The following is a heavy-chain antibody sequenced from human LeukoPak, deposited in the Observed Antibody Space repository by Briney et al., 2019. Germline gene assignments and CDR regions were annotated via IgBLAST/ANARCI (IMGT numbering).Heavy chain of an antibody. CDR3: ARDYGDQGYFDY. J-gene: IGHJ4*02. CDR1: GFTFSSYG. V-gene: IGHV3-33*01. Sequence: GSLRLSCAASGFTFSSYGMHWVREAPGKGLEWVAVIWYDGSNKYYADSVKGRFTISRDNSKNTLYLQMNSLRAEDTAVYYCARDYGDQGYFDYWGQGTLVTVSS. CDR2: IWYDGSNK. D-gene: IGHD4-17*01.